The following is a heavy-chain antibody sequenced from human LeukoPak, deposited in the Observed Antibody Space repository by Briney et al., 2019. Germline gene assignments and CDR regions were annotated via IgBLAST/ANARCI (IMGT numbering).Heavy chain of an antibody. CDR3: ARGAPPGIFRSYYYYYYGMDV. D-gene: IGHD3-3*01. CDR2: ISSSGSTI. CDR1: GFTFSSYW. J-gene: IGHJ6*02. V-gene: IGHV3-48*04. Sequence: HPGGSLRLSCAASGFTFSSYWMSWVRQAPGKGLEWVSYISSSGSTIYYADSVKGRFTISRDNAKNSLYLQMNSLRAEDTAVYYCARGAPPGIFRSYYYYYYGMDVWGQGTTVTVSS.